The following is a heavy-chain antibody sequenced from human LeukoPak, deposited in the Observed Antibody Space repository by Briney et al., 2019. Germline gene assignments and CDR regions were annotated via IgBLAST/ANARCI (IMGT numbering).Heavy chain of an antibody. J-gene: IGHJ6*03. V-gene: IGHV4-4*07. CDR1: GGSISNYY. CDR2: ILTGGSP. Sequence: SETLSLTCTVSGGSISNYYWSWIRQPAGKGLEWIGRILTGGSPNYNPSLKSRVTISVDTSKNQFSLKLDSVTAADTAVYYCARDVRRSSSSSNSYYYYMDVWGKGTTVTVPS. CDR3: ARDVRRSSSSSNSYYYYMDV. D-gene: IGHD6-6*01.